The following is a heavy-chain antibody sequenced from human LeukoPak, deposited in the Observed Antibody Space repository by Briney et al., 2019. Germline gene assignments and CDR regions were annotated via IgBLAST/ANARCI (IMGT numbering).Heavy chain of an antibody. CDR2: IKQDGSEK. J-gene: IGHJ4*02. D-gene: IGHD3-10*01. Sequence: GGSLRLSCAASGFTFSSYWMSWVRQAPGKGLEGVANIKQDGSEKYYVDSVKGRFTISRDNAKNSLYLQMNSLRAEDTAVYYCARLLLWFGEQVDYWGQGTLVTVSS. CDR1: GFTFSSYW. V-gene: IGHV3-7*03. CDR3: ARLLLWFGEQVDY.